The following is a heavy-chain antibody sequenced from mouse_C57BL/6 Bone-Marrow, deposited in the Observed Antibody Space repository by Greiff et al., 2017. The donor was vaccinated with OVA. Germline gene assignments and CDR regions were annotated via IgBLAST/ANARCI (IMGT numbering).Heavy chain of an antibody. J-gene: IGHJ2*01. CDR2: INSDGGST. D-gene: IGHD2-2*01. CDR1: AYEFPSHD. CDR3: ATTMVTPYYFDY. Sequence: EVKLVESGGGLVQPGESLKLSCESNAYEFPSHDMSWVRKTPEKRLELVAAINSDGGSTYYPDTMEKRFIISRDNTKKTLYLQMRSLRSEDTALYYCATTMVTPYYFDYWGQGTTLTVSS. V-gene: IGHV5-2*03.